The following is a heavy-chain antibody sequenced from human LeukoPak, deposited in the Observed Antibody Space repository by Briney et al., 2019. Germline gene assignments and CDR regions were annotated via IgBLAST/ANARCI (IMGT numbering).Heavy chain of an antibody. Sequence: GGSLRLSCEVSGFTVSNFWMHWVRQGPGKGLEWVARINTDGKVTNYADFVKGRATISRDNAKNTLFLEMSGLRADDTAVYYCSRGYNYRFYFWGQGTLVVVSS. CDR2: INTDGKVT. CDR3: SRGYNYRFYF. J-gene: IGHJ4*02. D-gene: IGHD3-22*01. V-gene: IGHV3-74*01. CDR1: GFTVSNFW.